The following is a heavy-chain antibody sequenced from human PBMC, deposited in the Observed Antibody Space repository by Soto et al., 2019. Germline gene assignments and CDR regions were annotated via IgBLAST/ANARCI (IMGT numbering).Heavy chain of an antibody. V-gene: IGHV3-73*01. CDR2: IRSKANSYAT. J-gene: IGHJ6*02. D-gene: IGHD3-16*01. CDR3: SRRGADYYCYGMDV. Sequence: EVQLVESGGGLVQPGGSLKLSCAASGFTFSGSAMHWVRQASGKGLEWVGRIRSKANSYATAYAASVKGSFTISRDDSKNTAYLQMNSLKTEDMAVYFCSRRGADYYCYGMDVWGQLTTVTVSS. CDR1: GFTFSGSA.